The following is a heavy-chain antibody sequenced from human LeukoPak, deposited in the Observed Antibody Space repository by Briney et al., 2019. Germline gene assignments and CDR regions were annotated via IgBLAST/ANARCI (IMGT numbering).Heavy chain of an antibody. CDR1: GFTLSRHW. CDR3: ASDYGDYGFTY. Sequence: GGSLRLSCAASGFTLSRHWMHWVRQAPGRGLVWVSHINSDGSRTGYAESVKGRFTISRDNGKNTLYLQVNSLRAEDTAAYYCASDYGDYGFTYWGQGTLVTVSS. J-gene: IGHJ4*02. V-gene: IGHV3-74*01. CDR2: INSDGSRT. D-gene: IGHD4-17*01.